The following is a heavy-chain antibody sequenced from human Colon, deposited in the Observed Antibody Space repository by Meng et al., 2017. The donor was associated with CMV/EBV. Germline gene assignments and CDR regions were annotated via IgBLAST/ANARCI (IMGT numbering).Heavy chain of an antibody. Sequence: GESLKISCAASGITFRRYWMHWVRQAPGKGLVWVSRISSDGSYTTYADSVRGRFTISGDNAKHPLSLQMNSLRAEDTAMYYCARDYCYLEYGVNWYFDLWGRGTLVTVSS. J-gene: IGHJ2*01. CDR1: GITFRRYW. D-gene: IGHD3-22*01. V-gene: IGHV3-74*01. CDR3: ARDYCYLEYGVNWYFDL. CDR2: ISSDGSYT.